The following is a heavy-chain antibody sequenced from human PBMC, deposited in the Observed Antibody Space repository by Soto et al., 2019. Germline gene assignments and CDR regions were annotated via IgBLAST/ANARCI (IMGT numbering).Heavy chain of an antibody. CDR1: GDTFTTYD. D-gene: IGHD3-10*01. CDR2: INPNSGNI. Sequence: ASVKVSCKASGDTFTTYDINWVRQATGHGLEWMGWINPNSGNIGYAQRFQGRVTMTRDTAIRTAYMEVSSLRSDDTAVYYCARARHSGSYYLIDYWGQGTLVTVSS. J-gene: IGHJ4*02. CDR3: ARARHSGSYYLIDY. V-gene: IGHV1-8*01.